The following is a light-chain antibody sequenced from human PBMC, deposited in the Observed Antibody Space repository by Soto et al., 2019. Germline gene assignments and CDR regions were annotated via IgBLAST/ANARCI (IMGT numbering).Light chain of an antibody. J-gene: IGKJ4*01. CDR3: QQSYTTRPT. Sequence: DIPMTQSPSSLSASVGDRVTITCRASQSISSYVNWYQQKPGKAPKLLIYAASSLQSGVPSRFSGSGSGTDFTLTINSLQPEDFATYYCQQSYTTRPTFGGGTKVEIK. V-gene: IGKV1-39*01. CDR2: AAS. CDR1: QSISSY.